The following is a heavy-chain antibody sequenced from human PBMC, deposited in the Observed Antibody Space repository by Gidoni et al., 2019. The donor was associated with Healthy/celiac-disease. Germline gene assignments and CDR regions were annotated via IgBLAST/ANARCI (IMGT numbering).Heavy chain of an antibody. Sequence: QVQLVQSGAEVKKPGASVKVSCKVSGYTLTDISLPWVRQAPGKGLEWMGGFDPEDGETIYAQKFQGRVTMTEDTSTDTAYMELSSLRSEDTAVYYCATDTSLTTVTTPYYYYGMDVWGQGTTVTVSS. V-gene: IGHV1-24*01. J-gene: IGHJ6*02. CDR2: FDPEDGET. CDR3: ATDTSLTTVTTPYYYYGMDV. D-gene: IGHD4-17*01. CDR1: GYTLTDIS.